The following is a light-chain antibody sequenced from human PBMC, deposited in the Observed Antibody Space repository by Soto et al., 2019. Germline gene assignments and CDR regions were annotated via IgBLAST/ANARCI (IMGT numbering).Light chain of an antibody. J-gene: IGKJ4*01. Sequence: EIVLTQSPATLSLSPGERATLSCRASQSVSSYLAWYQQKPGQAPRLLIYDASNRATVIPARFSGSGSGTDFTLTISSLEPDDFAVYYCQQRSDWPSTCGGGTKVQIK. V-gene: IGKV3-11*01. CDR1: QSVSSY. CDR2: DAS. CDR3: QQRSDWPST.